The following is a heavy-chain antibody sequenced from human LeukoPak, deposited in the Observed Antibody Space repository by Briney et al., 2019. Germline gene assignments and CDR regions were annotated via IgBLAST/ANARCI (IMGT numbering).Heavy chain of an antibody. Sequence: ASVKVSCKVSGYTLTELSMHWVRQTPGKGLEWMGGFDPEDGETIYAQKFQGRVTMTEDTSTDTAYMELSSLRSEDTAVYYCATDYGDYGDFDYGGQGPLVPVSS. D-gene: IGHD4-17*01. CDR2: FDPEDGET. V-gene: IGHV1-24*01. CDR1: GYTLTELS. J-gene: IGHJ4*02. CDR3: ATDYGDYGDFDY.